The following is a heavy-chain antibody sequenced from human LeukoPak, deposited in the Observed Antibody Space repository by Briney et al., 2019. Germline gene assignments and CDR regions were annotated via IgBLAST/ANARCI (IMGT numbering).Heavy chain of an antibody. CDR2: MYNSGST. D-gene: IGHD4-17*01. CDR1: GGSISGSY. CDR3: ARGIESYGDYGY. V-gene: IGHV4-59*01. Sequence: SETLSLTCTVSGGSISGSYWSWIRQPPGKGLEWIAYMYNSGSTNYNPSLKSRVTISIDTSKNQSSLKLSSLTAADTAIYYCARGIESYGDYGYWGQGILVTVSS. J-gene: IGHJ4*02.